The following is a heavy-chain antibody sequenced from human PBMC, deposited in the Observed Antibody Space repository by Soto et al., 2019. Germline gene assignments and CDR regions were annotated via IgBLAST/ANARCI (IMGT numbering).Heavy chain of an antibody. CDR2: IYYSGGT. J-gene: IGHJ6*03. CDR3: ARKDSGYSEYMDV. V-gene: IGHV4-31*03. D-gene: IGHD5-12*01. CDR1: GGSISRGGYY. Sequence: QVQLQESGPGLVKPSQTLSLTCTVSGGSISRGGYYWSWIRQHPGKGMEWIGYIYYSGGTYYNPSPKSRLTRLVDASENPCSLRLRSVTAADTALYSCARKDSGYSEYMDVWCKGTTVTGSS.